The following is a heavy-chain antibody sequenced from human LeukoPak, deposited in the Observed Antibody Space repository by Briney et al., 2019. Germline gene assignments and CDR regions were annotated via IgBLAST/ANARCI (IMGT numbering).Heavy chain of an antibody. D-gene: IGHD3-22*01. V-gene: IGHV1-2*02. CDR3: ARGVTMIVVGYYPSGDWFDP. J-gene: IGHJ5*02. CDR1: GYSFTGYY. Sequence: GASVKVSCKAFGYSFTGYYMHWVRQAPGQGPEWMGWINPNNGGTNYAQKFQGRVTMTRDTSISTAYMELSRLRSDDTAVYYCARGVTMIVVGYYPSGDWFDPWGQGTLVTVSS. CDR2: INPNNGGT.